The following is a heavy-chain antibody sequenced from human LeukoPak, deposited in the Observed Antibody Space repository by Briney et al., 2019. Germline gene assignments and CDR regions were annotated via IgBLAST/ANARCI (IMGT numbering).Heavy chain of an antibody. J-gene: IGHJ5*02. D-gene: IGHD2-2*01. CDR3: ARAYCSSTSCYRVSKFDP. V-gene: IGHV1-46*01. CDR1: GYTFTSYY. Sequence: GASVKVSCKASGYTFTSYYMHWVRQAPGQGLEWMGIINPSGGSTSYAQKFQGRVTMTRDTSTSTVYMELSSLRSEDTAVYYCARAYCSSTSCYRVSKFDPWGQGAPVTVSS. CDR2: INPSGGST.